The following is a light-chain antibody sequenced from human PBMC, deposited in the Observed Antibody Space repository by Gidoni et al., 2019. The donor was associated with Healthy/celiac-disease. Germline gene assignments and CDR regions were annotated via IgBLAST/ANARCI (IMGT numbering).Light chain of an antibody. CDR3: AAWDDSLNGPV. V-gene: IGLV1-44*01. CDR2: SNN. J-gene: IGLJ3*02. Sequence: QSVLTQPPSASGTPGQRVTISCSGSSSNIGSNTVNWYTQLPGTAPQLLTYSNNQRPSGVPDRFSGSKSGTSASLAISGLQSEDEADYYCAAWDDSLNGPVFGGGTKLTVL. CDR1: SSNIGSNT.